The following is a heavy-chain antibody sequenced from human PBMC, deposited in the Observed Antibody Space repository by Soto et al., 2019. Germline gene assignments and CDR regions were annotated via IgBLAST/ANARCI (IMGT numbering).Heavy chain of an antibody. D-gene: IGHD6-13*01. CDR2: IYWDDDK. Sequence: QITLKESGPTLVKPTQTLTLTCTFSGFSLSTSGVGVGWIRQPPGKALEWLALIYWDDDKRYSPSLKSRLTINKDPSKNQVVVTMTNMNPVDTATYYCAHSGVAAAPGCDSERYYYYYMDVWGKGTTVTVSS. CDR1: GFSLSTSGVG. V-gene: IGHV2-5*02. J-gene: IGHJ6*03. CDR3: AHSGVAAAPGCDSERYYYYYMDV.